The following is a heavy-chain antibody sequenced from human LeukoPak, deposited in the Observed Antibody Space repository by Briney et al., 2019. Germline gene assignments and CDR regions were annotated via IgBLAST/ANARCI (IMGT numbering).Heavy chain of an antibody. V-gene: IGHV1-69*13. CDR2: IIPIFGTA. D-gene: IGHD3-3*01. CDR3: ARDTRSSGGWYLDY. Sequence: GASVKVSCKASGGTFSSYAISWVRQAPGQGLEWMGGIIPIFGTANYAQKFQGRVTITADESTSTAYMELSSLRSEDTAVYYCARDTRSSGGWYLDYWGQGTLVTVSS. CDR1: GGTFSSYA. J-gene: IGHJ4*02.